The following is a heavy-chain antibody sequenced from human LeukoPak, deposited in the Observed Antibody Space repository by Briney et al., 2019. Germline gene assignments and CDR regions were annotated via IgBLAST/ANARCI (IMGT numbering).Heavy chain of an antibody. D-gene: IGHD2-2*02. CDR2: INHSGST. J-gene: IGHJ6*03. CDR3: ARRRGYCSSTSCYTGYYYYYMDV. V-gene: IGHV4-34*01. Sequence: SETLSLTCAVYGGSFSGYYWSWIRQPPGKGLEWIGEINHSGSTNYNPSLKSRVTISVDTSKNQFSLKLSSVTAADTAVYYCARRRGYCSSTSCYTGYYYYYMDVWGKGTTVTVSS. CDR1: GGSFSGYY.